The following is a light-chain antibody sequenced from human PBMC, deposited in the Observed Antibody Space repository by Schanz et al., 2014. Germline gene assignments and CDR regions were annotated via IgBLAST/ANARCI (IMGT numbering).Light chain of an antibody. Sequence: DIQMTQSPSTLSASVGDRVTITCRASQRISHWLAWYQQKPGKAPKLLIYDASNLQSEVPSRFSGSGSGTEFTLTISSLQPEDFATYYCQQSYSTPHFGQGTRLEIK. J-gene: IGKJ5*01. CDR2: DAS. CDR3: QQSYSTPH. V-gene: IGKV1-39*01. CDR1: QRISHW.